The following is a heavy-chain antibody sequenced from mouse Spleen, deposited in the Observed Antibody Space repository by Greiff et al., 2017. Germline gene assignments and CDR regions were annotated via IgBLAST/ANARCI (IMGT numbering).Heavy chain of an antibody. J-gene: IGHJ3*01. CDR1: GYSFTSYW. CDR3: ARGDYSPFFAY. CDR2: IDPSDSET. Sequence: VQLQQSGPQLVRPGASVKISCKASGYSFTSYWMHWVKQRPGEGLEWIGMIDPSDSETRLNQKFKDKATLTVDKSSSTAYMQLSSPTSEDSAVYYCARGDYSPFFAYWGQGTLVTVSA. D-gene: IGHD1-1*01. V-gene: IGHV1S126*01.